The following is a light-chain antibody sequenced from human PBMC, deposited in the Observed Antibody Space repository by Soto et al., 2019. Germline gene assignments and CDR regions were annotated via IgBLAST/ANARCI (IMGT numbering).Light chain of an antibody. CDR1: QSVSSN. CDR2: GAS. CDR3: QQYNNWPWT. J-gene: IGKJ1*01. Sequence: EIAMTQSPAALSVSPGERATLSCRASQSVSSNLAWYQQKPGQASRLLIYGASTRATGIPARFSGSGSGTEFTLTISSLQSEDFAVYYCQQYNNWPWTFGQGTKVEIK. V-gene: IGKV3-15*01.